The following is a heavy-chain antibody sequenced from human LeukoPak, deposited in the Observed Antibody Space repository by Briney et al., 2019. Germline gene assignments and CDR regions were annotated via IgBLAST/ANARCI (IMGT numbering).Heavy chain of an antibody. CDR3: VNLGYSD. D-gene: IGHD5-12*01. Sequence: GGSLRLSCEASGSSFSPPWMPWARQAPGKGLEWVATIKNDGSDKYYVDSVKGRFTLSRDNAKNLVYLQMNSLRVEDTAVYYCVNLGYSDGGQGTLVTVSS. V-gene: IGHV3-7*01. CDR1: GSSFSPPW. J-gene: IGHJ4*02. CDR2: IKNDGSDK.